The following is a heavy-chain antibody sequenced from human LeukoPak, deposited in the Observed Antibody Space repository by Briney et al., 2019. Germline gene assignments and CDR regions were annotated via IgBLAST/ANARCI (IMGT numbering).Heavy chain of an antibody. CDR3: ARVLWFGESNFDP. J-gene: IGHJ5*02. D-gene: IGHD3-10*01. CDR2: INHSGGT. CDR1: GGSFSGYY. Sequence: KPSETLSLTCAVYGGSFSGYYWSWIRQPPGKGLEWIGEINHSGGTNYNPSLKSRVTISVDTSKNQFSLKLSSVTAADTAVYYCARVLWFGESNFDPWGQGTLVTVSS. V-gene: IGHV4-34*01.